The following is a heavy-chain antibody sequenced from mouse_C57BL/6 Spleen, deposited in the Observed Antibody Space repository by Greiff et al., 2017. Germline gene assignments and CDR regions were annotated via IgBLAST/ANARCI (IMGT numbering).Heavy chain of an antibody. CDR2: INPSSGYT. J-gene: IGHJ2*01. V-gene: IGHV1-4*01. Sequence: QVQLQQSGAELARPGASVKMSCKASGYTFTSYTMHWVNQRPGQGLEWIGYINPSSGYTKYNQKFKNKATLTADKSSSTAYMQLSSLTSEDSAVYYCARWGYYYGSSYSYYFDYWGQGTTLTVSS. CDR3: ARWGYYYGSSYSYYFDY. CDR1: GYTFTSYT. D-gene: IGHD1-1*01.